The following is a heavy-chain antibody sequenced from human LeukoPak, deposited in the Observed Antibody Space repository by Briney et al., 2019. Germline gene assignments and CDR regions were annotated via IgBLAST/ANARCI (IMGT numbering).Heavy chain of an antibody. Sequence: PGGSLRLSCAASGFTVANNYMSWVRLAPGKGLQWVSRIISDGSSTDYADSVKGRFTISRDNAKNTLYLQMNSLRAEDTAVYYCARVAGSSGWFETTPFDYWGQGTLVTVFS. CDR3: ARVAGSSGWFETTPFDY. J-gene: IGHJ4*02. V-gene: IGHV3-74*01. CDR2: IISDGSST. D-gene: IGHD6-19*01. CDR1: GFTVANNY.